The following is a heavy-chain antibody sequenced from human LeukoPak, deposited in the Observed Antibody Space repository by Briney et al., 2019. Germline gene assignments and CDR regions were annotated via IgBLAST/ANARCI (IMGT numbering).Heavy chain of an antibody. CDR2: INHSGST. V-gene: IGHV4-34*01. CDR1: GGPFSGYY. J-gene: IGHJ6*02. CDR3: ARVPAVGYSYGFIPPYYYYGMDV. Sequence: SETLSLTCAVYGGPFSGYYWSWIRQPPGKGLEWIGEINHSGSTNYNPSLKSRVTISVDTSKNQFSLKLSSVTAADTAVYYCARVPAVGYSYGFIPPYYYYGMDVWGQGTTVTVSS. D-gene: IGHD5-18*01.